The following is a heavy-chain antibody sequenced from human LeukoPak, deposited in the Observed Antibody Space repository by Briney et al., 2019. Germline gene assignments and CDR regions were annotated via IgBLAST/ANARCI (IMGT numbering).Heavy chain of an antibody. CDR1: GGSISSYY. J-gene: IGHJ4*02. CDR3: ARELWSTTTCYFDY. D-gene: IGHD2-2*01. CDR2: IYYTGST. V-gene: IGHV4-59*01. Sequence: LETLSLTCSVSGGSISSYYWSWIRQPPGKGLEWIGYIYYTGSTNYNPSLKSRITISVDTSKNQFSLKLNSVTAADTAVYYCARELWSTTTCYFDYWGQGTLVTVSS.